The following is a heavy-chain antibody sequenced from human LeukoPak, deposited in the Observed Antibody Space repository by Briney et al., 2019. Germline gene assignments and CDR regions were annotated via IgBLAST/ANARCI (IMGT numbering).Heavy chain of an antibody. CDR2: INAGNGNT. D-gene: IGHD2-15*01. V-gene: IGHV1-3*01. CDR3: ARGALGYCSGGSCYVPVY. J-gene: IGHJ4*02. CDR1: GYTFTSYA. Sequence: ASVKVSCKASGYTFTSYAMHWVRQAPGQRLEWMGWINAGNGNTKYSQKFQGRVTITADESTSTAYMELSSLRSEDTAVYYCARGALGYCSGGSCYVPVYWGQGTLVTVSS.